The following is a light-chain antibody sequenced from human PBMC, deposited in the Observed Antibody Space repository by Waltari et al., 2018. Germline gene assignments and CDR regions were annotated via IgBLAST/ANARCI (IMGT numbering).Light chain of an antibody. Sequence: QSALTQTATVSGSPGQSTTLSCSGTSSDIGTYNLVSLYQQHPGKAPTLLIYDVYKRPSGVSNRFSGSKSGNTAFLAISGLQTADEADYYCSSYAGSAISVFGGGTKLTVL. J-gene: IGLJ3*02. CDR1: SSDIGTYNL. CDR3: SSYAGSAISV. CDR2: DVY. V-gene: IGLV2-23*02.